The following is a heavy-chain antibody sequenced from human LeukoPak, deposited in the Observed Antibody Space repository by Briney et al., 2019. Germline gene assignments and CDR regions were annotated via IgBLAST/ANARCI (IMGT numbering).Heavy chain of an antibody. V-gene: IGHV3-30*18. Sequence: GGSLRLSCAASGFTFSSHGMHWVRQAPGKGLEWVAVTSYDGSTKYYADSAKGRFNISRDNSKNTLYLQMNSLRVDDTAVYYCAKDATLFGDQYFDYWGQGTLVIVSS. CDR3: AKDATLFGDQYFDY. CDR2: TSYDGSTK. D-gene: IGHD3-10*01. CDR1: GFTFSSHG. J-gene: IGHJ4*02.